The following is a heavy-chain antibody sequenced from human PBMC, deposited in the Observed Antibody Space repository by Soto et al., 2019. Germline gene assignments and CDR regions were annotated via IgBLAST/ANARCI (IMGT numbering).Heavy chain of an antibody. CDR1: GYTFTSYD. CDR3: ARGVRCISTSCLRRRSIWFDP. D-gene: IGHD2-2*01. CDR2: MNPNSGNT. J-gene: IGHJ5*02. V-gene: IGHV1-8*01. Sequence: QVQLVQSGAEVKKPGASVKVSCKASGYTFTSYDINWVRQATGQGLEWMGWMNPNSGNTGYAQKFQGRVTMTRNTSISTAYMELSSLRSEDTAVYYCARGVRCISTSCLRRRSIWFDPWGQGTLVTVSS.